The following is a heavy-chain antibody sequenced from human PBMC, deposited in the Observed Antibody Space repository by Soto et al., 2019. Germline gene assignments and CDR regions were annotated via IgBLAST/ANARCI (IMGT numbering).Heavy chain of an antibody. J-gene: IGHJ4*02. CDR2: ISAYNGNT. CDR1: GYTFTSYG. D-gene: IGHD3-3*01. Sequence: GASVKVSCKASGYTFTSYGISWVRQAPGQGLEWMGWISAYNGNTNYAQKLQGRVTMTTDTSTSTAYMELRSLRSDDTAVYYCARDRTYYDFWSGYPPPHFDYWGQGTLLTVSS. CDR3: ARDRTYYDFWSGYPPPHFDY. V-gene: IGHV1-18*01.